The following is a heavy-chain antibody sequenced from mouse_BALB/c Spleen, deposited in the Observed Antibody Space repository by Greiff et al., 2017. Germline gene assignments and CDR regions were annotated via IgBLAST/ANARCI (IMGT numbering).Heavy chain of an antibody. J-gene: IGHJ2*01. CDR3: ARPFDY. CDR1: GFTFSSYA. CDR2: ISSGGSYT. Sequence: EVQVVESGGGLVKPGGSLKLSCAASGFTFSSYAMSWVRQTPEKRLEWVATISSGGSYTYYPDSVKGRFTISRDNAKNTLYLQMSSLRSEDTAMYYCARPFDYWGQGTTLTVSS. V-gene: IGHV5-9-3*01.